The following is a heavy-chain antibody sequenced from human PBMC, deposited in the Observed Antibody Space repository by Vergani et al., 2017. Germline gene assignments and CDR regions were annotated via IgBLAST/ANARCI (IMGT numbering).Heavy chain of an antibody. CDR2: IDYSGST. Sequence: QLQLHKSGPGLVKPSETLSLTCTLSGGSISSSSHFWGWIRQTPGKGLEWIGLIDYSGSTSYNPSVRGRLAISVDTSKNHFSLKLDSVTAADTAVYFCAREGPYFYGLDLWGQGTTVTVSS. J-gene: IGHJ6*02. CDR1: GGSISSSSHF. D-gene: IGHD2-21*01. CDR3: AREGPYFYGLDL. V-gene: IGHV4-39*02.